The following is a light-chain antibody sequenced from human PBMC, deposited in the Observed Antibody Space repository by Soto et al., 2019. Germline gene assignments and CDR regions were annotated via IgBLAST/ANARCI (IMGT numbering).Light chain of an antibody. V-gene: IGLV1-40*01. Sequence: QSVLTQPPSVSGAPGQRVTISCTGSSSNIGAGYDVQWYQQFPGTAPKLLIFRYINRPSGVPDRFSGSKSGTSASLTITGLQAEDEADYYCQSYDSSLSGSVFGGGTKLTVL. J-gene: IGLJ3*02. CDR2: RYI. CDR3: QSYDSSLSGSV. CDR1: SSNIGAGYD.